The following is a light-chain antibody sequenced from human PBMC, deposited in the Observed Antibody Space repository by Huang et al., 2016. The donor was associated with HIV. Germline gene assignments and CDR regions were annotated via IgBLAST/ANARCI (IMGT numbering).Light chain of an antibody. CDR2: AAS. V-gene: IGKV1-8*01. Sequence: IRMTQSPSSLSASTGDRVTITCRATQDINNFLAWYQQRPGSVPKLLIYAASTLQSGVPSRCSGNGSGTDFTRTIGCLQSEDVATYYCQQYDIHPLTFGPGTRVDIK. CDR1: QDINNF. J-gene: IGKJ3*01. CDR3: QQYDIHPLT.